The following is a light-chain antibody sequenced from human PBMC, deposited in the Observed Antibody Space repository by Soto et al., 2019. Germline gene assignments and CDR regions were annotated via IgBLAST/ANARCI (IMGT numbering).Light chain of an antibody. CDR2: GAS. CDR1: QSVSTN. CDR3: QQYNNWPPWT. Sequence: EIVMTQSPATLSVSPGERATLPCRASQSVSTNLAWYQQKPGQGPRLLIYGASTRATGIPARFSGSGSGTELTLTISSLQSEDFAVYYCQQYNNWPPWTFGQGTKVDIK. J-gene: IGKJ1*01. V-gene: IGKV3-15*01.